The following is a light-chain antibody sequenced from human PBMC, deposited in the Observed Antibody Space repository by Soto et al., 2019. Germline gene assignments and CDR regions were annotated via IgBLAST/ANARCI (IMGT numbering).Light chain of an antibody. CDR1: SSDIGTYNY. CDR2: EVS. J-gene: IGLJ1*01. CDR3: SSYTVTSVTLYV. Sequence: QAVLTQPASVSGSPGQSITISCTGTSSDIGTYNYVSWYQQHPGKAPKVMIYEVSNRPSGVSNRFSGSKSGNTASLTISGLPAEDEADYYCSSYTVTSVTLYVFGTGTKVTVL. V-gene: IGLV2-14*01.